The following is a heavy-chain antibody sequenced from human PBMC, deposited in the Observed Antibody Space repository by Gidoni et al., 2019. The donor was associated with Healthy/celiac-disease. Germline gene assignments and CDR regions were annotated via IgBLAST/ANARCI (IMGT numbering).Heavy chain of an antibody. D-gene: IGHD2-8*01. J-gene: IGHJ4*02. CDR2: ISWNSGSI. CDR3: AKMVYAILKPGSYFDY. Sequence: EVQLVESGGGLVQPGRSLRLSCAASGFTFAYYAMHWVRQAPGKGLEWVSGISWNSGSIGYADSVKGRFTISRDNAKNSLYLQMNSLRAEDTALYYCAKMVYAILKPGSYFDYWGQGTLVTVSS. V-gene: IGHV3-9*01. CDR1: GFTFAYYA.